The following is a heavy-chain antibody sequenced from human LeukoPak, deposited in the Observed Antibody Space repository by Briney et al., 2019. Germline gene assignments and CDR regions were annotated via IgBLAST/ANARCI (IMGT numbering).Heavy chain of an antibody. Sequence: GGSLRLSCAASGFTVSSNYMSWVRQAPGKGLEWVSVIYSGGSTYYADSVKGRFTISRDNSKNTLYLQMNSLRAEDTAVYYCAREVSGYSPPDYWGQGTLVTVSS. D-gene: IGHD3-22*01. V-gene: IGHV3-66*01. CDR3: AREVSGYSPPDY. CDR2: IYSGGST. J-gene: IGHJ4*02. CDR1: GFTVSSNY.